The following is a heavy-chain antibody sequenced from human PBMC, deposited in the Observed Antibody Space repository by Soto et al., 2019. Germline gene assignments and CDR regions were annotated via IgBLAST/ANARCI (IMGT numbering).Heavy chain of an antibody. D-gene: IGHD3-10*01. V-gene: IGHV4-34*01. CDR3: ARAATGYGSGSYNYYYYYMDV. J-gene: IGHJ6*03. Sequence: SETLSLTCAVYGGSFSGYYWSWIRQPPGKGLEWIGEINHSGSTNYNPSLKSRVTISVDTSKNQFSLKLSSVTAADTAVYYCARAATGYGSGSYNYYYYYMDVWGKGTTVTVSS. CDR1: GGSFSGYY. CDR2: INHSGST.